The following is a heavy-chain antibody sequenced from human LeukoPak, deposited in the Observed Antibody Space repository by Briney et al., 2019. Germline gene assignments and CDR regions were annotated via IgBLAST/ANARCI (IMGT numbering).Heavy chain of an antibody. D-gene: IGHD2-21*02. V-gene: IGHV3-23*01. Sequence: GGSLRLSCVASGFTFSAYSMMWVRQAPGKGLDWVSSISVSGGGTYYADSVRGRFTISRDNSKNTLYLHMNSLRAEDTAVYYCVKDWRDESNCGGDCLQYWGQGTLVTVSS. CDR2: ISVSGGGT. CDR3: VKDWRDESNCGGDCLQY. CDR1: GFTFSAYS. J-gene: IGHJ4*02.